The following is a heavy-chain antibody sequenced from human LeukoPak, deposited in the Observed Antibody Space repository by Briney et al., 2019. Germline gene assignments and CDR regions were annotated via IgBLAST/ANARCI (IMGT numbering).Heavy chain of an antibody. J-gene: IGHJ6*03. CDR3: ARGGFDWLLFNYYYYIDV. Sequence: PGGCLRLSCAASVFTFSRYEMNWVRQAPGKGLEWISYINSIGSTIHNAHSVKGRFTISIDNTKNSQYLPIKSPTDENTAVYYCARGGFDWLLFNYYYYIDVWGKGTTVTMSS. D-gene: IGHD3-9*01. CDR1: VFTFSRYE. V-gene: IGHV3-48*03. CDR2: INSIGSTI.